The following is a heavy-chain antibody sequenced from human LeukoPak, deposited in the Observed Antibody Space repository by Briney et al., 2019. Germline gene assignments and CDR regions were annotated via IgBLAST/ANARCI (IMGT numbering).Heavy chain of an antibody. Sequence: GGSLRLSCAASGFTFTSYWMSWVRQAPGKGLEWVANIKQDGSVKYYVDSVRGRFTISRDNAKNSLYLQMNSLRAEDTAVYYCARDCSGGSCYSPWGQGTLVTVSS. CDR1: GFTFTSYW. V-gene: IGHV3-7*04. D-gene: IGHD2-15*01. CDR2: IKQDGSVK. CDR3: ARDCSGGSCYSP. J-gene: IGHJ5*02.